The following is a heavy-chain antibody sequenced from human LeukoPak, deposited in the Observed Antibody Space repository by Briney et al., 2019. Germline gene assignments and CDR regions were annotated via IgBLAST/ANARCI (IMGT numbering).Heavy chain of an antibody. CDR1: GYSISSGYY. D-gene: IGHD1-26*01. V-gene: IGHV4-38-2*01. J-gene: IGHJ6*03. CDR3: ARHAVGAIVDYYYYYMDV. CDR2: SYHSGST. Sequence: SEXLSLTCAVSGYSISSGYYWGWIRQPPGKGLEGIGSSYHSGSTYYNPSLKRGVTISVERSKNHVSLKLSSVPAADTAVYYCARHAVGAIVDYYYYYMDVWGKGTTVTVSS.